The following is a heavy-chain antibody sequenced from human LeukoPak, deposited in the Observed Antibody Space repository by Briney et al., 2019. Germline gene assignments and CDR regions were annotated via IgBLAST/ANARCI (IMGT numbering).Heavy chain of an antibody. D-gene: IGHD2-2*01. Sequence: GGSLRLSCAASGFTFNSYAMQWVRQAPGKGLEWVAVISYDGSNKYYADSVKGRFTISRDNSKNTLYLQLNSLRAEDTAVYYCARSVVVPAANLPGYWGQGTLVTVSS. CDR1: GFTFNSYA. J-gene: IGHJ4*02. CDR3: ARSVVVPAANLPGY. CDR2: ISYDGSNK. V-gene: IGHV3-30*04.